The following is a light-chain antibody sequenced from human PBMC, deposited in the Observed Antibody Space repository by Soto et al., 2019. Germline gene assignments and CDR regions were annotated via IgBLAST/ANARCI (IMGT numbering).Light chain of an antibody. CDR3: QVWDSGSDLYV. Sequence: SYELTQPPSVSVAPGQTARTTCEGNNIGSKSVHWYQQKPGQAPVLVVYDDSDRPSWIPERFSGSNSGNTATLTISRVEAGDEADYYCQVWDSGSDLYVFGTGTKVTVL. CDR1: NIGSKS. J-gene: IGLJ1*01. V-gene: IGLV3-21*02. CDR2: DDS.